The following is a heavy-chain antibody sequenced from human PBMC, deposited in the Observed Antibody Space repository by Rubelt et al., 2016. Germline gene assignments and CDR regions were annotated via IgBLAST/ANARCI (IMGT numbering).Heavy chain of an antibody. J-gene: IGHJ5*02. Sequence: QVRLQESGPGLVKPSETLSLTCTVSGYSISSGYYWGWIRQPPGKGLEWIGSIYHSGSTYYNPSLRSRVTISVDTSKNQFSRKLSSVTAADTAVYYCARLQWGYNWKDFEAWGQGSLVTVSS. CDR2: IYHSGST. D-gene: IGHD1-20*01. CDR3: ARLQWGYNWKDFEA. CDR1: GYSISSGYY. V-gene: IGHV4-38-2*02.